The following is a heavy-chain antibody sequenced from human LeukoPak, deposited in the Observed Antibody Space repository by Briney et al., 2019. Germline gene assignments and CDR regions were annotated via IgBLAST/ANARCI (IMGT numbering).Heavy chain of an antibody. J-gene: IGHJ5*02. CDR1: GYTFTGYY. V-gene: IGHV1-2*02. D-gene: IGHD4-17*01. Sequence: GASVKVSCKASGYTFTGYYMHWVRQAPGQGPEWMGWINPNSGGTNYAQKFQGRVTMTRDTSISTAYMELSRLRSDDTAVYYCARADYGDYDNWFDPWGQGTLVTVSS. CDR2: INPNSGGT. CDR3: ARADYGDYDNWFDP.